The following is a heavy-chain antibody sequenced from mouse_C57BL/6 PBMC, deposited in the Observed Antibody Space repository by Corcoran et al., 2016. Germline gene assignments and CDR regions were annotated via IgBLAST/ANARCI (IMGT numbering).Heavy chain of an antibody. Sequence: EVQLQQSGPVLVKPGASVKMSCKASGYTFTDYYMNWVKQSHGKSLEWIGVINPYNGGTSYNQKFKGKATLTVDKSSSTAYMELNSLTSEDSAVYYCARSDGNHWYFDVWGTGTTVTVSS. V-gene: IGHV1-19*01. J-gene: IGHJ1*03. CDR3: ARSDGNHWYFDV. D-gene: IGHD2-1*01. CDR1: GYTFTDYY. CDR2: INPYNGGT.